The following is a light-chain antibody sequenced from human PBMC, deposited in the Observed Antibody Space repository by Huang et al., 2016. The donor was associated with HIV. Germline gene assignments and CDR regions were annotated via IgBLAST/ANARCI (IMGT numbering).Light chain of an antibody. J-gene: IGKJ2*01. Sequence: EIVMTQSPATLSVSPGERATLPCRASQSVSCNLAWYQQKPGQAPRLLIDGASTRATGIPARVSGGGSGTEFTLTISSLQSEDCALYYCQHYMNWPPVHTFGQGTKLEIK. V-gene: IGKV3-15*01. CDR2: GAS. CDR1: QSVSCN. CDR3: QHYMNWPPVHT.